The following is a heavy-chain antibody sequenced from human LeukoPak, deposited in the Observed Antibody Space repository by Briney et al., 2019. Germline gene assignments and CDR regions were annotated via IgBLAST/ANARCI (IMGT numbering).Heavy chain of an antibody. V-gene: IGHV4-39*01. CDR3: ARHTGGNWLGVAGPQYYFDY. D-gene: IGHD6-19*01. CDR2: IYYSGST. J-gene: IGHJ4*02. CDR1: CGSISSSSYY. Sequence: KPSETLSLTCTVSCGSISSSSYYWGWIRQPPGKGLEWIGSIYYSGSTYYNPSLKSRVTISVDTSKNQFSLKLSSVTAADTAVYYCARHTGGNWLGVAGPQYYFDYWGQGTLVTVSS.